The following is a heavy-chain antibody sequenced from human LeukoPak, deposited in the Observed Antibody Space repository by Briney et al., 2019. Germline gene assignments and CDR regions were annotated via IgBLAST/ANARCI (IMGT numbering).Heavy chain of an antibody. J-gene: IGHJ6*02. V-gene: IGHV1-2*02. Sequence: ASVKVSCKASGYTFTGYYMHWVRQAPGQGLEWMRWINPNSGGTNYAQKFQGRVTMTRDTSISTAYMELSRLRSDDTAVYYCARGAPFFIVVVPAAADGMDVWGQGTTVTVSS. CDR1: GYTFTGYY. CDR3: ARGAPFFIVVVPAAADGMDV. D-gene: IGHD2-2*01. CDR2: INPNSGGT.